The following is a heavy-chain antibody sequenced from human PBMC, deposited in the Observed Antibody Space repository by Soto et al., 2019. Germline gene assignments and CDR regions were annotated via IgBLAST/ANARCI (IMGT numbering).Heavy chain of an antibody. J-gene: IGHJ5*02. D-gene: IGHD2-15*01. CDR2: IIPIFGTA. CDR3: AKSPSVVLVPSTLGGNNWFDP. CDR1: GCTFSSYA. V-gene: IGHV1-69*13. Sequence: GASVKVSCKASGCTFSSYAISWVRQAPGQGLEWMGGIIPIFGTANYAQKFQGRVTITADESTSTAYMELNSLRAEDTAVYFCAKSPSVVLVPSTLGGNNWFDPWGQGTLVTVSS.